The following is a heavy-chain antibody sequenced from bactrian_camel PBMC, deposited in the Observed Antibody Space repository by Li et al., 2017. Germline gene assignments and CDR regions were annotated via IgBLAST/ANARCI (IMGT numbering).Heavy chain of an antibody. CDR3: AADHPHDYTNDGVPCGPEQVGF. CDR1: GYTYSAGC. CDR2: IDRVGSA. V-gene: IGHV3S53*01. Sequence: HAQLVESGGGSVQAGGSLRLSCVASGYTYSAGCMAWFRQAPGKDREGVAYIDRVGSATYVVSVKGRFTISRDNAKNTVSLQMGSQKPEDTAVYYCAADHPHDYTNDGVPCGPEQVGFWGQGTQVTVS. J-gene: IGHJ6*01.